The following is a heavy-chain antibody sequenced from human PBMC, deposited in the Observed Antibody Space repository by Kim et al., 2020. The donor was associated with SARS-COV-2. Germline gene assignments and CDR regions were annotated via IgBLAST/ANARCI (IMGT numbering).Heavy chain of an antibody. CDR2: IYYSGST. D-gene: IGHD2-2*01. CDR3: ARAALYCSSTSCGVHYYAMDV. Sequence: SETLSLTCTVSGDSINNYYWSWIRQPPGKGLEWIGFIYYSGSTSYIPSLKSRATISVDTSKKQFSLKVSSVTAADTAVYYCARAALYCSSTSCGVHYYAMDVWGQGTTVIVSS. CDR1: GDSINNYY. V-gene: IGHV4-59*08. J-gene: IGHJ6*02.